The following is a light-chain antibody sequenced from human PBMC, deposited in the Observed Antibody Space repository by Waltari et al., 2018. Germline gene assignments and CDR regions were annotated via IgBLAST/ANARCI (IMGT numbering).Light chain of an antibody. CDR3: CSYAGVTTFYV. Sequence: QSALTQPASVSGSPGQSITISCTGTSNDVGSYNLVSWYQQRPGKAPKFIIYEVNRRPSGLSPRFSGSKSGNTASLTISGLQAEDEADYFCCSYAGVTTFYVFGTGTRVTVL. J-gene: IGLJ1*01. V-gene: IGLV2-23*02. CDR2: EVN. CDR1: SNDVGSYNL.